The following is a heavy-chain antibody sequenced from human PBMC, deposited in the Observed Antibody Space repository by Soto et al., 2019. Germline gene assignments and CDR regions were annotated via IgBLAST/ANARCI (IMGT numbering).Heavy chain of an antibody. D-gene: IGHD2-15*01. J-gene: IGHJ4*02. CDR2: IKSKTDGGTA. Sequence: GGSLRLSCAASGFTFSNAWMSWVRQAPGKGLEWIGLIKSKTDGGTADYAAPVKGRFTISRDDSKNTLYLQMNSLKTEDTAGYYCAKRWELLGGGEGTLVTVSS. CDR1: GFTFSNAW. V-gene: IGHV3-15*01. CDR3: AKRWELLG.